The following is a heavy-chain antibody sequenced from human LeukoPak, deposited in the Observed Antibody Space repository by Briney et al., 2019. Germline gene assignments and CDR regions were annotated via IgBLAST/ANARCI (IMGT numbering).Heavy chain of an antibody. CDR1: GFTFSTYS. V-gene: IGHV3-48*01. CDR2: ISSSSTI. Sequence: VRTLRPSCAASGFTFSTYSMSCVRPAPGKGLEWVSYISSSSTIYYADSVKGRFTISRDNAKNSLYLQMNSLRAEDTAMYYCAKSDGFDYWGQGTLVTVSS. J-gene: IGHJ4*02. CDR3: AKSDGFDY. D-gene: IGHD5-24*01.